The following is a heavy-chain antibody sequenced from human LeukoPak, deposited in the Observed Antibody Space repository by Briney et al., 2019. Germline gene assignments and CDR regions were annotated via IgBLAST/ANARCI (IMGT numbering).Heavy chain of an antibody. CDR3: AKVDTAMITTIDY. J-gene: IGHJ4*02. CDR2: INTDGSST. D-gene: IGHD5-18*01. V-gene: IGHV3-74*01. CDR1: GFIFSSYW. Sequence: GGSLRLSCAASGFIFSSYWMHWVRQVPGKGLVWVSRINTDGSSTNYADSVKGRFTISRDNSKNTLYLQMNSLRAEDTAVYYCAKVDTAMITTIDYWGQGTLVTVSS.